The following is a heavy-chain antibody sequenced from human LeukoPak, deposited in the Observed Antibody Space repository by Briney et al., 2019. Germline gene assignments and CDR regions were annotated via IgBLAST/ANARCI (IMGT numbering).Heavy chain of an antibody. D-gene: IGHD3-22*01. CDR3: AREPLYYDSSKDAFDI. J-gene: IGHJ3*02. V-gene: IGHV4-4*07. CDR1: GGSISSYY. Sequence: SETPSLTCTVSGGSISSYYWSWIRQPAGKGLEWIGRIYTSGSTNYNPSLKSRVTMSVDTSKNQFSLKLSSVTAADTAVYYCAREPLYYDSSKDAFDIWGQGTMVTVSS. CDR2: IYTSGST.